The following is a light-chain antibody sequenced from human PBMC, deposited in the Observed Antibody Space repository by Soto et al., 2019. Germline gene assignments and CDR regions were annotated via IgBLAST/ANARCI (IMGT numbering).Light chain of an antibody. CDR3: SSYAVSNIV. V-gene: IGLV2-8*01. J-gene: IGLJ1*01. Sequence: QSVLTQPPSASGSPGQSVTISCTGTSSDVGGYNYVSWYQQHPGKAPKLMIYEVSKRPSGVPDRFSGSKSGNTASLTVSGLQAEDEADYYCSSYAVSNIVFGTGTNVTVL. CDR2: EVS. CDR1: SSDVGGYNY.